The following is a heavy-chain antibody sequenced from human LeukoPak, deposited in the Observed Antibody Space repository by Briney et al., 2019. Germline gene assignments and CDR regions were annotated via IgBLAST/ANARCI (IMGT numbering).Heavy chain of an antibody. CDR3: ARGLAWELLVPFDF. CDR2: IHHSGST. V-gene: IGHV4-39*07. D-gene: IGHD1-26*01. Sequence: SETLSLTCTVSGGSISSSSYYWGWIRQPPGRGLEWIGTIHHSGSTYYNPSLKSRVTMSVDTSKNQFSLRLTSVTAADTATYYCARGLAWELLVPFDFWGQGTLVTVSS. J-gene: IGHJ4*02. CDR1: GGSISSSSYY.